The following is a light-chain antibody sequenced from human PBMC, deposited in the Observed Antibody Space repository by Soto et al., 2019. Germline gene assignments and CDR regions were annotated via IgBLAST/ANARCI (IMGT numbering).Light chain of an antibody. V-gene: IGKV3-11*01. CDR1: QSVNRY. CDR2: DAS. J-gene: IGKJ1*01. Sequence: EIVLTQSPATLSLSPGERATLSCWASQSVNRYLVWYQQKPGQAPRLLMYDASKRATGIPARFSGSGSGTDFTITISSLEPEDFEVYYCQQRDIWPWTFGPGTRWIS. CDR3: QQRDIWPWT.